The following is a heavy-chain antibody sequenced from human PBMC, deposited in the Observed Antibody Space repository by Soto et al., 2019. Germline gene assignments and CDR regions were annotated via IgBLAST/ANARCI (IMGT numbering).Heavy chain of an antibody. V-gene: IGHV3-30-3*01. D-gene: IGHD3-22*01. J-gene: IGHJ4*02. CDR1: GFTFSTYA. CDR3: ARDTAERYYDSSGYTLDC. CDR2: ISYGGSIK. Sequence: GGSLRLSCAASGFTFSTYAMHWVRQAPGKGLEWVAIISYGGSIKYYADSVKGRFTISRDISKNTLYLQMNSLRVEDTAVYYCARDTAERYYDSSGYTLDCWGQGTLVTVSS.